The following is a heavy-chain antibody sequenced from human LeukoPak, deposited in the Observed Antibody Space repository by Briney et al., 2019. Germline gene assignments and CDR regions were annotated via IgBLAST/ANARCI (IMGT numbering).Heavy chain of an antibody. V-gene: IGHV4-61*02. J-gene: IGHJ5*02. D-gene: IGHD3-3*01. CDR2: IYTSGNT. CDR3: ARDAYYDFWSGTLGWFDP. Sequence: SETLSLTCTVSGDSISSGNYYWTWIRQPAGKGLEWIGRIYTSGNTNYNPSLKSQVTISMDTSKNQFSLKLSSVTAADTAVYYCARDAYYDFWSGTLGWFDPWGQGTLVTVSS. CDR1: GDSISSGNYY.